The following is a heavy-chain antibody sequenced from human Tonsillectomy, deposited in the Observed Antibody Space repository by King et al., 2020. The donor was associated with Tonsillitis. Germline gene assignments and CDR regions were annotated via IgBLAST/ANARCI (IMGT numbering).Heavy chain of an antibody. D-gene: IGHD3-22*01. CDR1: GGSISSGGYS. Sequence: PLQESGSGLVKPSQTLSLTCAVSGGSISSGGYSWTWIRQPPGKGLEWIGYIYHSGSTYYNPSLKSRVTISLDRSKNQFSLKLNSVTAADTAVYFCAREGHDTSGPNAFDIWGQGTVVTVSS. V-gene: IGHV4-30-2*01. J-gene: IGHJ3*02. CDR3: AREGHDTSGPNAFDI. CDR2: IYHSGST.